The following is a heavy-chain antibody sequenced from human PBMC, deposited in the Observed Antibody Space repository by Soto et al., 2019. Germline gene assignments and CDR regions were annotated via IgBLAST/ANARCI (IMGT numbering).Heavy chain of an antibody. V-gene: IGHV3-48*02. CDR1: GFTFSSYS. CDR2: ISSSSTI. D-gene: IGHD6-19*01. CDR3: ARDSPTIAVAGTLDY. J-gene: IGHJ4*02. Sequence: GGSLRLSCAASGFTFSSYSMNWVRQAPGKGLEWVSYISSSSTIYYADSVKGRFTISRDNAKNSLYLQMNSLRDEDTAVYYCARDSPTIAVAGTLDYWGQGTLVTVSS.